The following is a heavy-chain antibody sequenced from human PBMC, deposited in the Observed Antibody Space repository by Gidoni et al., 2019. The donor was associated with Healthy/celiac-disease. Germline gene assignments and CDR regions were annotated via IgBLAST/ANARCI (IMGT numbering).Heavy chain of an antibody. D-gene: IGHD4-4*01. Sequence: QVQLVESGGGVVQPGMSLRLSCAASGFPFSSCGMHWVRQAPGKGLGWVAVISYDGSNKYYADSVKGRFTISRDNSKNTLYLQMNSLRAEDTAVYYCAKDKGLQPFDYYYYGMDVWGQGTTVTVSS. J-gene: IGHJ6*02. CDR2: ISYDGSNK. V-gene: IGHV3-30*18. CDR3: AKDKGLQPFDYYYYGMDV. CDR1: GFPFSSCG.